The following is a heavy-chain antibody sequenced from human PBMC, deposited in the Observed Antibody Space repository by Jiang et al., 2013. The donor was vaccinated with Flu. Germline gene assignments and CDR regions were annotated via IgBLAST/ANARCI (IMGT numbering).Heavy chain of an antibody. CDR3: VQLPGFDP. CDR1: GLAFAFKNSA. Sequence: QLVESGGGVVQPGRSLRLSCAASGLAFAFKNSAMHWVRQAPGKGLEWVATISYDGMNKYYGDPVKGRFTISRDNPKNTLYLEMNSLRREDTAVYYCVQLPGFDPWGQGTLVTVSS. CDR2: ISYDGMNK. J-gene: IGHJ5*02. V-gene: IGHV3-30*04. D-gene: IGHD1-1*01.